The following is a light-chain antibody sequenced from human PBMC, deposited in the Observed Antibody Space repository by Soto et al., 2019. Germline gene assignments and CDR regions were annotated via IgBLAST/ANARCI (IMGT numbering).Light chain of an antibody. V-gene: IGKV1-39*01. Sequence: DIQMTQYPSSLSASVGDRVTITCRASQSISSYLNWYQQKPGKAPKLLIYAASSLQSGVPSRASGSGSGTDFTPIISRLQPEDFATYYCQQSYSTPYTFGQGTTLEIK. CDR2: AAS. J-gene: IGKJ2*01. CDR1: QSISSY. CDR3: QQSYSTPYT.